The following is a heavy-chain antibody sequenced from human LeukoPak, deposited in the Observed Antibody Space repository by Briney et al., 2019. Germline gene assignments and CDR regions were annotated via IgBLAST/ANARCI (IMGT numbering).Heavy chain of an antibody. Sequence: ASVKVSCKASGYTFTGYYMHWVRQAPGQGLEWMGWISAYNGNTNYAQKLQGRVTMTTDTSTSTAYMELRSLRSDDTAVYYCARDPLLAVADYYYGMDVWGQGTTVTVSS. CDR3: ARDPLLAVADYYYGMDV. J-gene: IGHJ6*02. D-gene: IGHD6-19*01. CDR2: ISAYNGNT. CDR1: GYTFTGYY. V-gene: IGHV1-18*04.